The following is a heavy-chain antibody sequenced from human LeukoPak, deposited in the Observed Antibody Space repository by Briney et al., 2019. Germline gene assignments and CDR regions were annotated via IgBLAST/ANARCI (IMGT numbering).Heavy chain of an antibody. D-gene: IGHD5-12*01. J-gene: IGHJ4*02. CDR1: GGSISSSSYY. CDR2: IYYSGST. CDR3: ARQTEWLRLLSFDY. Sequence: SETLSLTCTVSGGSISSSSYYWGWIRQPPGKGLEWIGSIYYSGSTYYNPSLKSRVTISVDTSKNQFSLKLSSVTAADTAVYYCARQTEWLRLLSFDYWGQGTLVTVSS. V-gene: IGHV4-39*01.